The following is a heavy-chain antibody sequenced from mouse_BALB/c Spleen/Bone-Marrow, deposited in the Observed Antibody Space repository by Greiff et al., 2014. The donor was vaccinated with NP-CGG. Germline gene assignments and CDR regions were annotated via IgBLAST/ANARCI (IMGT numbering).Heavy chain of an antibody. CDR1: DYSFTSYW. CDR2: IPPSDSET. J-gene: IGHJ1*01. Sequence: VQLQQSGAELVRPGASVKLSCRASDYSFTSYWVNWVKQRPGQGLEWIGMIPPSDSETRLNQKFKDKATLTVDKSSSTAYMQLSSPTSEDSAVYYCARGGYDGWYFDVWGAGTTVTVSS. CDR3: ARGGYDGWYFDV. D-gene: IGHD2-2*01. V-gene: IGHV1-61*01.